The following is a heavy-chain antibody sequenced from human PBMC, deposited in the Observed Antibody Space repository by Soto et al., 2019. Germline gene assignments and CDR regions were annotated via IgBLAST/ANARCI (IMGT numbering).Heavy chain of an antibody. D-gene: IGHD3-3*01. CDR3: AHRVLRTVFGLVTTTAIYFVF. V-gene: IGHV2-5*02. CDR2: IYWVDDK. Sequence: QITLNESGPTVVSPTETLTLTCRFSGFSLTTSGVGVGWIRQSPGKAPAWLALIYWVDDKRYSASLKSRLAITKGISDNLVVRTVSDSDSADTATYYCAHRVLRTVFGLVTTTAIYFVFRGQGTPVAVSS. J-gene: IGHJ4*02. CDR1: GFSLTTSGVG.